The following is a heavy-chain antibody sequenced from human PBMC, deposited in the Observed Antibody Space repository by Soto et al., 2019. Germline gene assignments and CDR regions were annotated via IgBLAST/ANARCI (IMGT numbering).Heavy chain of an antibody. CDR1: GGSISSGGYS. J-gene: IGHJ5*02. Sequence: PSETLSLTCAVSGGSISSGGYSWSWIRQPPGKGLEWIAYIYHSGSTYYNPSLKSRVTISVDRSKNQFSLKLSSMTAADTAVFYCARVPYPWGQGTLVTVSS. CDR2: IYHSGST. CDR3: ARVPYP. V-gene: IGHV4-30-2*01.